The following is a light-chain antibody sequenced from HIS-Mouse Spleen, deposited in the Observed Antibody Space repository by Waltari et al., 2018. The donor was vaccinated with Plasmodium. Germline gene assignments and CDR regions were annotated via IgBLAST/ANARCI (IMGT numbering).Light chain of an antibody. V-gene: IGKV3-15*01. CDR2: GAS. CDR1: QSVSSN. Sequence: EIVMTQSPATLSVSPGERATLSCRASQSVSSNLAWYQQKPGQAPRLLIHGASTRATGIPARLSGSGSGTEFTLTISSLQSEDFAVYYCQQYNNWSFTFGPGTKVDIK. J-gene: IGKJ3*01. CDR3: QQYNNWSFT.